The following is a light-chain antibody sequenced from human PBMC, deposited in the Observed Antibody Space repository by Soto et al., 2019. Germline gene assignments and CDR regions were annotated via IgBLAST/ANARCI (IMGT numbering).Light chain of an antibody. Sequence: DIQMTQSPSTLSASVGDRVTITCRASQNIDSWLVWYQQKPGKAPKVLIYRASTLESGVPPRLTGSGSGTEFTLTISSLQPDDFATYYCQQYHTYPWTFGQGTNVEIK. V-gene: IGKV1-5*03. CDR2: RAS. CDR1: QNIDSW. J-gene: IGKJ1*01. CDR3: QQYHTYPWT.